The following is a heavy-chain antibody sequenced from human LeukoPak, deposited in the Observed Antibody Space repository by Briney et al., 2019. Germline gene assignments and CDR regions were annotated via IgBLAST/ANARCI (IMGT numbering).Heavy chain of an antibody. V-gene: IGHV3-30*02. D-gene: IGHD2-15*01. CDR2: IRYDGFNN. CDR3: AKESRGSGGGGCYPLDY. J-gene: IGHJ4*02. Sequence: GGSLRLSCAASGFTFRNYGMSWARQAPGKGLEWVAFIRYDGFNNYYADSVKGRFTISRDNSKNTLYLQMNCLRVEDTAVYYCAKESRGSGGGGCYPLDYWGQGTLVTVSS. CDR1: GFTFRNYG.